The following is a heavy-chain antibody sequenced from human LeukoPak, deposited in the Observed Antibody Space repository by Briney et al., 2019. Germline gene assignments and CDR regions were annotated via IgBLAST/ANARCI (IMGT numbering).Heavy chain of an antibody. Sequence: ASVKVSCKASGYSFTSNYIHWVRQAPGQGLEWMGMIYPRDGSTSYAQKFQGRVTVTRDTSTSTAYMELSGLRSADTAMYYCARDRGDDTVSYFDYWGQGTLVTVSS. CDR2: IYPRDGST. D-gene: IGHD3-22*01. CDR3: ARDRGDDTVSYFDY. CDR1: GYSFTSNY. J-gene: IGHJ4*02. V-gene: IGHV1-46*01.